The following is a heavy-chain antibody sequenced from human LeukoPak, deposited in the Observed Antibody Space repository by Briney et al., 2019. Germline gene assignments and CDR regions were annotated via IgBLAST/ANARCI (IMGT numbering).Heavy chain of an antibody. CDR2: IYSGGST. CDR1: GFTVSSNY. CDR3: AKWAFYDFWSGYYWYYFDY. V-gene: IGHV3-53*01. D-gene: IGHD3-3*01. J-gene: IGHJ4*02. Sequence: GGSLRLSCAASGFTVSSNYMSWVRQAPGKGLEWVSVIYSGGSTYYADSVKGRFTISRDNSKNTLYLQMNSLRAEDTAVYYCAKWAFYDFWSGYYWYYFDYWGQGTLVTVSS.